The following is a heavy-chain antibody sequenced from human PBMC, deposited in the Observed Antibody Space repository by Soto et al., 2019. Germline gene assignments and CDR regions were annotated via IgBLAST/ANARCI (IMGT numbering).Heavy chain of an antibody. J-gene: IGHJ5*02. CDR3: AKEVVYGDYGFAP. V-gene: IGHV4-59*01. CDR1: GGSISSYY. CDR2: IYYSGST. D-gene: IGHD4-17*01. Sequence: SETLSLTCTVSGGSISSYYWSWIRQPPGKGLEWIGYIYYSGSTNYNPSLKSRVTISVDTSKNQFSLKLSSVTAADTAVYYCAKEVVYGDYGFAPWGQGTLVTVSS.